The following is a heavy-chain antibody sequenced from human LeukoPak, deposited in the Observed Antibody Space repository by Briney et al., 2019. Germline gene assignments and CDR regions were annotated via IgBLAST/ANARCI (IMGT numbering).Heavy chain of an antibody. CDR1: GFTVSSNY. J-gene: IGHJ4*02. V-gene: IGHV3-53*05. CDR3: AKESSTSSDHHPPYFDY. Sequence: GGSLRLSCAASGFTVSSNYMSWVRQAPGKGLEWVSVIYSGGSTYYADSVKGRFTISRDNSKNTLYLQMNSLRAEDTAVYYCAKESSTSSDHHPPYFDYWGQGTLVTVSS. D-gene: IGHD2-2*01. CDR2: IYSGGST.